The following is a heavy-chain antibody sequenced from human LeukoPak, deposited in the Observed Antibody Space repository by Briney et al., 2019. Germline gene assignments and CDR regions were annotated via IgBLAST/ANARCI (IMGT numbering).Heavy chain of an antibody. CDR3: ARKGTSSWVGFEI. CDR1: GDTFTSYG. V-gene: IGHV1-18*01. Sequence: ASVKVSCKASGDTFTSYGIRWVRQAPGQGLEWMGWITTHNGNTRYAQKVQGRVTMTTDTSTSIAYMELRSLTSDDTAVYYCARKGTSSWVGFEIWGQGTMVTVSS. D-gene: IGHD6-13*01. CDR2: ITTHNGNT. J-gene: IGHJ3*02.